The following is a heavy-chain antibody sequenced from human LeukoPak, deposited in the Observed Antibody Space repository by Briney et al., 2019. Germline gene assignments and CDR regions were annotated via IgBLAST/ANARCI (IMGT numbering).Heavy chain of an antibody. CDR1: GFTLGNYW. CDR3: AKHSSGYNDAFDI. J-gene: IGHJ3*02. D-gene: IGHD3-22*01. CDR2: VSVDGSHA. V-gene: IGHV3-74*01. Sequence: GGSLRLSCAASGFTLGNYWMHCVRQAPGEGLVWVSRVSVDGSHASYADSVKGRFTISRDNAKNTLYLQMNSLRAEDTAVFYCAKHSSGYNDAFDIWGQGTMVTVSS.